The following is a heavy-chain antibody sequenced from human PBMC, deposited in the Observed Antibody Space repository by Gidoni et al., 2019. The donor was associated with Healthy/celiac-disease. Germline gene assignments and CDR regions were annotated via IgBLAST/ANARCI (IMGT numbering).Heavy chain of an antibody. J-gene: IGHJ4*02. V-gene: IGHV4-61*02. CDR3: ARRPFRDSYLDY. CDR2: IYTSGST. Sequence: QVQLQASGPGLAKPSQTLSITCTVSAGSISSGSYYWSWIRQPAGKGLEWIGRIYTSGSTNYNPSLKSRVTISVDTSKNQFSLKLSSVTAADTAVYYCARRPFRDSYLDYWGQGTLVTVSS. CDR1: AGSISSGSYY.